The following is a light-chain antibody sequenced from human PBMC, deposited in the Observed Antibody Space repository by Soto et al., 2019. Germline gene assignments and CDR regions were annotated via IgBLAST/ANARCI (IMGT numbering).Light chain of an antibody. CDR2: WAS. J-gene: IGKJ1*01. CDR1: QSVLYSSNNKNY. Sequence: DIVMTQSPDSLAVSLGERATINCKSSQSVLYSSNNKNYLAWYQQKPGQPPKLLIYWASTRESGVPDRFSGSGSGTDFTLPISSLQAEDVAVYYCQQYYRPWTCGQGTKVEIK. V-gene: IGKV4-1*01. CDR3: QQYYRPWT.